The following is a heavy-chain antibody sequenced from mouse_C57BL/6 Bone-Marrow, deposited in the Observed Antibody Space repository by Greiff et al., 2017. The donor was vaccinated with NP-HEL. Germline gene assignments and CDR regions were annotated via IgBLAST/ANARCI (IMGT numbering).Heavy chain of an antibody. CDR2: INPNNGGT. D-gene: IGHD1-1*01. Sequence: EVQLQQSGPELVKPGASVKIPCKASGYTFTDYNMDWVKQSHGQSLEWIGDINPNNGGTIYNQKFKGKATLTVDKSSSTAYMELRSLTSEDTAVYYCAREGLEVTTVVARAMDYWGQGTSVTVSS. J-gene: IGHJ4*01. CDR1: GYTFTDYN. V-gene: IGHV1-18*01. CDR3: AREGLEVTTVVARAMDY.